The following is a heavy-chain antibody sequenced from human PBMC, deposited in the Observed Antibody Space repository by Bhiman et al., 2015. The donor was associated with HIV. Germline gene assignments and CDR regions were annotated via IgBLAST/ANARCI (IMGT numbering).Heavy chain of an antibody. J-gene: IGHJ6*02. CDR1: GFTFDDYA. CDR2: ISWNSGSI. D-gene: IGHD3-22*01. V-gene: IGHV3-9*01. CDR3: AKDMRAYYYDSSGYYNYYYYYGMDV. Sequence: EVQLVESGGGLVQPGRSLRLSCAASGFTFDDYAMHWVRQAPGKGLEWVSGISWNSGSIGYADSVKGRFTISRDNAKNSLYLQMNSLRAEDTALYYCAKDMRAYYYDSSGYYNYYYYYGMDVWGQGTTVTVSS.